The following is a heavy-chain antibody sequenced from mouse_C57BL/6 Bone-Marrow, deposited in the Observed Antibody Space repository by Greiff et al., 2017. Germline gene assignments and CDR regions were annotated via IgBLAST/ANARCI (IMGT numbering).Heavy chain of an antibody. CDR3: AREDYGVDY. Sequence: DVQLQESGPGMVKPSQSLSLTCTVTGYSITSGYDWHWIRHFPGNKLEWMGYISYSGSTNYNPTIKSRISITHDTSKNHFFLKLNSVTTEDTATYYCAREDYGVDYWGQGTTLTVAS. CDR1: GYSITSGYD. V-gene: IGHV3-1*01. D-gene: IGHD1-1*01. CDR2: ISYSGST. J-gene: IGHJ2*01.